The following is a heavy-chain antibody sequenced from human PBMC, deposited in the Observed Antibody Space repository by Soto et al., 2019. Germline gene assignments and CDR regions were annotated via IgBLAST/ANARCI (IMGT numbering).Heavy chain of an antibody. V-gene: IGHV3-21*01. J-gene: IGHJ6*02. CDR1: GFTFSSCT. Sequence: EVHLVESGGGLVKPGGSLRLSCAVSGFTFSSCTMNWVRQAPGKVLEWVSSISPSTSHIYYADSVKGRFTISRDNAKNALFLQTNSLRAEDTHVYYGSGCSGGACHQSYGMDVWGQGTRVTVSS. D-gene: IGHD2-15*01. CDR3: SGCSGGACHQSYGMDV. CDR2: ISPSTSHI.